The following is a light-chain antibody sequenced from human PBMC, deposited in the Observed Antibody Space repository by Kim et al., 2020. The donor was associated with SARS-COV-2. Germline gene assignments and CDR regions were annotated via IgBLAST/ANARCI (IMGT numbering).Light chain of an antibody. Sequence: ALGKTVRIKCKGDSHRTYYATWYQQKPGQAPILVIYGKNNRPSGIPDRFSGSSSGNTASLTITGNQAGDEADYYCNSRDSNDNVVFGGGTQLTVL. V-gene: IGLV3-19*01. J-gene: IGLJ2*01. CDR1: SHRTYY. CDR3: NSRDSNDNVV. CDR2: GKN.